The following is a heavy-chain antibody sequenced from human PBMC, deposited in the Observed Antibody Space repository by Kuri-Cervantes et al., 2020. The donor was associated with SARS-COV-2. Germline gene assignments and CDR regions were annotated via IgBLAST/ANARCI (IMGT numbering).Heavy chain of an antibody. Sequence: ASVKVSCKVSGHTLTELPMHWVRQAPGKGLEWMGSFDPPSDEKIYAQKFEGRVTMTEDTSTDTACLELSSLRSEDTAVYYCATESISVIVIYAFYFWGQGTLVTVSS. V-gene: IGHV1-24*01. J-gene: IGHJ3*01. D-gene: IGHD3-22*01. CDR1: GHTLTELP. CDR2: FDPPSDEK. CDR3: ATESISVIVIYAFYF.